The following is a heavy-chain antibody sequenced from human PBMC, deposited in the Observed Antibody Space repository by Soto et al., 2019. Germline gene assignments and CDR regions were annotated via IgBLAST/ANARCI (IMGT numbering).Heavy chain of an antibody. Sequence: EVQLVESGGGLVKPGGSLRLSCAASGFTFSSYSMNWVRQAPGKGLEWVSSISSSSSYIYYADSVKGRFTISRDNAKNSLYLQMNSLRAEDTAVYYCARDANYSSGWRIQRDWFDPWGQGTLVTVSS. CDR3: ARDANYSSGWRIQRDWFDP. D-gene: IGHD6-19*01. CDR2: ISSSSSYI. J-gene: IGHJ5*02. CDR1: GFTFSSYS. V-gene: IGHV3-21*01.